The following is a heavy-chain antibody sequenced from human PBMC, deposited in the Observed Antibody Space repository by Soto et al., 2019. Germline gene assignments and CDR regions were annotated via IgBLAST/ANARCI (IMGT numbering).Heavy chain of an antibody. J-gene: IGHJ5*02. Sequence: ASVKVSCKASGYTFTSNGISWVRQAPGQGLEWMGWISANSGNTNYAQKFQGRVTMTTDTSTSTAYMELRSLRSDDTAVYYCARVYLDCSSTSCYQSQSINWFDPWGQGTLVTVSS. CDR1: GYTFTSNG. CDR2: ISANSGNT. V-gene: IGHV1-18*01. D-gene: IGHD2-2*01. CDR3: ARVYLDCSSTSCYQSQSINWFDP.